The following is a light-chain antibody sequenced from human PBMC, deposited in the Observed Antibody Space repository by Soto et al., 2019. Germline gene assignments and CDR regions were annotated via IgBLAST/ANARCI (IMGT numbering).Light chain of an antibody. CDR2: AAS. Sequence: EIILTQSSVTLSVSPGETVTLVCRASQSVSVYLAWYQQKSGQPPRLLIHAASDRATGVPARFSGSGSGTEFSLTISSLQSEDFGTYYCQQYKDWPPLTFGGGTKVDIK. V-gene: IGKV3-15*01. CDR1: QSVSVY. J-gene: IGKJ4*01. CDR3: QQYKDWPPLT.